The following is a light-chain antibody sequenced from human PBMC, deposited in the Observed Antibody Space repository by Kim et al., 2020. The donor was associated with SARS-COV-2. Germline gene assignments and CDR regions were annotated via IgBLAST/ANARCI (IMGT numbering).Light chain of an antibody. V-gene: IGKV1-5*03. CDR2: KAS. CDR3: QQYRT. Sequence: DIQMTQSPSTLSASVGDRDTITCRASQSISSWLAWYQQKPGKAPKLLIYKASSLESGVPSRFSGSGSGTEFTLTISSLQPDDFATYYCQQYRTFGPGTKVDIK. J-gene: IGKJ3*01. CDR1: QSISSW.